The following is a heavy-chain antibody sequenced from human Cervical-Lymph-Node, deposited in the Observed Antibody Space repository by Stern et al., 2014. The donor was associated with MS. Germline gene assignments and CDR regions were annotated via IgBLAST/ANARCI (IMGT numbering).Heavy chain of an antibody. D-gene: IGHD1-14*01. V-gene: IGHV5-51*03. CDR2: IYPADSDT. Sequence: VQLVQSGAEVKKSGESLKISCKGTGYNFPNYWIGWVRQMPGKGLEWMGIIYPADSDTRYSPSFQGQVTLSADKSINPAYLQWNSLKASDTAIYFCAKGAGATLRRFDFWGQGTLVTVSS. CDR1: GYNFPNYW. J-gene: IGHJ4*02. CDR3: AKGAGATLRRFDF.